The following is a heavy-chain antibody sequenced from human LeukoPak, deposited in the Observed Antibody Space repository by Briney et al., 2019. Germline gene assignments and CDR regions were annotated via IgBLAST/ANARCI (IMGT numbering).Heavy chain of an antibody. Sequence: ASVKVSCKASGGTFSSYAISWVRQAPGQGLEWMGWISAYNGNTNYAQKLQGRVTMTTDTSTSTAYMELRSLRSDDTAVYYCARSYLNWFDPWGQGTLVTVSS. CDR2: ISAYNGNT. J-gene: IGHJ5*02. D-gene: IGHD2/OR15-2a*01. CDR1: GGTFSSYA. V-gene: IGHV1-18*01. CDR3: ARSYLNWFDP.